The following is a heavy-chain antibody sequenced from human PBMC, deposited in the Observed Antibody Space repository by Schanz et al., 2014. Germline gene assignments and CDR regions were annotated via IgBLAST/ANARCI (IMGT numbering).Heavy chain of an antibody. Sequence: EVQLLESGGGLIQPGGSLRLSCAASGFIFGSSVMAWVRQAPGKGLEWVSFVHPGGSTYYPDSVKGRFTISRDSSKNTLYLQMNSLRPEDTAIYYCAKNQYDDVDLSSFYFDFWGQGTLVTVSS. CDR3: AKNQYDDVDLSSFYFDF. D-gene: IGHD3-10*02. CDR2: FVHPGGST. V-gene: IGHV3-23*03. CDR1: GFIFGSSV. J-gene: IGHJ4*02.